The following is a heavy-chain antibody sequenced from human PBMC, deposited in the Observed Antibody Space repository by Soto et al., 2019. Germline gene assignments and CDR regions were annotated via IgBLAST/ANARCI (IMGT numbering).Heavy chain of an antibody. Sequence: EVPLLESGGGLVQPGGSLRLSCAASGFTFSTYAMSWVRQVPGKGLEWVSGVSGSGGSTNHADSVKGRFTVSRDNSKNTLYLQMDSLSAEDTAVYYCACLAWFGDPVPPFDCWGQGTVVMVSS. V-gene: IGHV3-23*01. CDR2: VSGSGGST. CDR1: GFTFSTYA. CDR3: ACLAWFGDPVPPFDC. D-gene: IGHD3-10*01. J-gene: IGHJ4*02.